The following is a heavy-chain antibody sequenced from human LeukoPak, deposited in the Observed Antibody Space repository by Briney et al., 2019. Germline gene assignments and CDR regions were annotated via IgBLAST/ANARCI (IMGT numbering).Heavy chain of an antibody. CDR1: GFTFDDYG. CDR3: ARMSGSGYYFYMDV. CDR2: INWNGGST. D-gene: IGHD3-10*01. J-gene: IGHJ6*03. V-gene: IGHV3-20*04. Sequence: PGGSLRLSCAASGFTFDDYGMTWVRQVSGKGLEWVSGINWNGGSTGYADSVKGRFTISRDNAKDSLYLQMNSLRAEDTALYYCARMSGSGYYFYMDVWGKGTTVTISS.